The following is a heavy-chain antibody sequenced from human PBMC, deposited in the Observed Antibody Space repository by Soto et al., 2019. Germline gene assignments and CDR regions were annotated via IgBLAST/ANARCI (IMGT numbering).Heavy chain of an antibody. V-gene: IGHV3-66*01. CDR3: ASRVWFGDVN. CDR2: IYSGGST. Sequence: EVQLVESGGGLVQPGGSLRLSCAASGFTVSSKYMSWVRQAPGKGLEWVSVIYSGGSTYYADSVKGRFTISRDNSKNTLYLQMNSVRAEDTAVYDWASRVWFGDVNWGQGTLVTVSS. J-gene: IGHJ4*02. CDR1: GFTVSSKY. D-gene: IGHD3-10*01.